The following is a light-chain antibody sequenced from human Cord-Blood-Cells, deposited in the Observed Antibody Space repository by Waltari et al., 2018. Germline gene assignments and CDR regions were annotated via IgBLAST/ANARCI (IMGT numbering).Light chain of an antibody. CDR2: GAS. J-gene: IGKJ3*01. CDR1: QSVSSN. CDR3: QQYNNWPAFT. Sequence: EIVMTQSPATLSVSPGERATLSFRASQSVSSNLAWYQQKPGQAPRLLLYGASTRATGIPARFSGSGSGTEFTLTISSLQSEAFAVYYCQQYNNWPAFTFGPGTKVGIK. V-gene: IGKV3-15*01.